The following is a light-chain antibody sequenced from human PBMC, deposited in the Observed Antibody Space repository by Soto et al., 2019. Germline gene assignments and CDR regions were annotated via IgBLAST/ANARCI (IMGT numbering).Light chain of an antibody. J-gene: IGKJ4*01. CDR1: QSISNW. CDR3: QQYYRYPLT. CDR2: KAS. V-gene: IGKV1-5*03. Sequence: DIQMTQSPSTLSASVGDRITITCRASQSISNWLAWYQQKPGKAPKLLIYKASSLESGAPSRFSGSGSGTEFTLTISSLQPDDFATYHCQQYYRYPLTFGGGTKVEVK.